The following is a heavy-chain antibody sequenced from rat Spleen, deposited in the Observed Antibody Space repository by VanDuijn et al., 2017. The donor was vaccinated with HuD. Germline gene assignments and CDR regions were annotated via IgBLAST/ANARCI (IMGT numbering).Heavy chain of an antibody. V-gene: IGHV5-27*01. Sequence: EVQLVESGGGLVQPGRSLKLSCAASGFTFSNFGMAWVRQAPKKGLEWVAYISSDGGSTYYRDSVKGRFSISRDNAKSTLYLQMDSLRSEDTATYYCTTLYYDCSYYPLFDYWGQGVMVTVSS. CDR3: TTLYYDCSYYPLFDY. CDR1: GFTFSNFG. J-gene: IGHJ2*01. D-gene: IGHD1-12*02. CDR2: ISSDGGST.